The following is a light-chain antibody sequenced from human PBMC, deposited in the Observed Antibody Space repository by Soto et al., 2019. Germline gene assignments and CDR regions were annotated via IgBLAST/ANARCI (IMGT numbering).Light chain of an antibody. Sequence: EIVVTQSPATLSLSPGERATLSCRASQSVSTYVAWFQHKLGQAPRLLIYDASYRAIGVPARFSGGGSGTDFTLTISSLEPEEFAVYYWQQRSNWPGTFGRGTKLDIK. V-gene: IGKV3-11*01. CDR3: QQRSNWPGT. CDR1: QSVSTY. CDR2: DAS. J-gene: IGKJ2*01.